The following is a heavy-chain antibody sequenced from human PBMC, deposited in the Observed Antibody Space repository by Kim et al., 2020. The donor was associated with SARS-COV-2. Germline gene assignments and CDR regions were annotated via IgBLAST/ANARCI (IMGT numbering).Heavy chain of an antibody. V-gene: IGHV3-48*02. CDR3: ARGMLLDY. CDR2: SSTI. Sequence: SSTIYYADSVKGRFTISRDNAKNSLYLQMNSLRDEDTAVYYCARGMLLDYWGQGTLVTVSS. J-gene: IGHJ4*02. D-gene: IGHD3-10*02.